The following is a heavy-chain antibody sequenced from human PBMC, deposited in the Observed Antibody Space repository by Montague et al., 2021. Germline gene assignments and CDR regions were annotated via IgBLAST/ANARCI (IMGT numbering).Heavy chain of an antibody. V-gene: IGHV4-59*08. Sequence: SETLSLTCTVSSGSIFHAHWGWVRKPPGKGLEGLGSMFYGGATSNNPFLKSRVTMSMDTSTNQFSLKLSFVTAAVTAVYYCAKQDYFVSGTSYKGFDPWGQGILVTVSA. CDR2: MFYGGAT. CDR3: AKQDYFVSGTSYKGFDP. CDR1: SGSIFHAH. J-gene: IGHJ5*02. D-gene: IGHD3-10*01.